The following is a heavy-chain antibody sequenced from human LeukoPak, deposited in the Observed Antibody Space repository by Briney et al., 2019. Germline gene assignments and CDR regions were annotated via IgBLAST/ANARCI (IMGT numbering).Heavy chain of an antibody. CDR1: GGSISSYY. J-gene: IGHJ4*02. D-gene: IGHD3-22*01. V-gene: IGHV4-59*01. CDR3: AGGDYDTLFDY. CDR2: IYYSGST. Sequence: PSETLSLTCTVSGGSISSYYWSWIRQPPGKGLEWIGYIYYSGSTNYNPSLKSRVTISVDTSKNQFSLKLSSVTAADTAVYYCAGGDYDTLFDYWGRGTLVTVSS.